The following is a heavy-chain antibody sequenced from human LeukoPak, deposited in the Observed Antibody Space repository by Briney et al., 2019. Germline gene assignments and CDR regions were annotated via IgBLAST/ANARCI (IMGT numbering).Heavy chain of an antibody. CDR3: ARRGSSNFDH. V-gene: IGHV1-69*01. J-gene: IGHJ4*02. D-gene: IGHD6-19*01. CDR2: IIPIFGTA. CDR1: GGTFSSYA. Sequence: EASVKVSCKASGGTFSSYAISWVRQAPGQGLEWMGGIIPIFGTANYAQKFQGRVTITADESTSTAYMELSSLRSEDTAVYYCARRGSSNFDHWGQGTLVTVSS.